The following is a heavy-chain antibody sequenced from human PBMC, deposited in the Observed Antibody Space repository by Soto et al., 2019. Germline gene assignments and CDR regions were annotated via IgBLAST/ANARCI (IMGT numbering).Heavy chain of an antibody. CDR1: GFTFSSYA. Sequence: PGGSLRLSXAASGFTFSSYAMHWVRQAPGKGLEWVAVISYDGSNKYYADSVKGRFTISRDNSKNTLYLQMNSLRAEDTAVYYCARDSSGYVDYYYYGMDVWGQGTTVTVSS. J-gene: IGHJ6*02. CDR2: ISYDGSNK. D-gene: IGHD5-12*01. V-gene: IGHV3-30-3*01. CDR3: ARDSSGYVDYYYYGMDV.